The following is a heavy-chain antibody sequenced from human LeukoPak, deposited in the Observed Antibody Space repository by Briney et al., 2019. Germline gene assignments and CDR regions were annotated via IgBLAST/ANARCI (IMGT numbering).Heavy chain of an antibody. Sequence: ASVTVSCKVSGYTLTELSMHWVRQAPGKGLEWMGGFDPEDGETIYAQKFQGRVTMTEGTSTDTAYMELSSLRSEDTAVYYCATLVYSVFDYWGQGTLVTVSS. V-gene: IGHV1-24*01. CDR1: GYTLTELS. D-gene: IGHD4-11*01. J-gene: IGHJ4*02. CDR3: ATLVYSVFDY. CDR2: FDPEDGET.